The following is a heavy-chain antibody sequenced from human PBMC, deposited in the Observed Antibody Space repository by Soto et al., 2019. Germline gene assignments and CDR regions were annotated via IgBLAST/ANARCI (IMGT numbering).Heavy chain of an antibody. CDR3: ARGRGRYSSGWSWFDP. Sequence: XETLSLTGGVSGGTIRSPDWWSWFRQPPGKGLEWIGEIFQSGSTNYTPSLESRVTISVDKSKNQFSLTLTSVTAADTAVYFCARGRGRYSSGWSWFDPWGQGILVTVSS. CDR2: IFQSGST. J-gene: IGHJ5*02. CDR1: GGTIRSPDW. V-gene: IGHV4-4*02. D-gene: IGHD6-19*01.